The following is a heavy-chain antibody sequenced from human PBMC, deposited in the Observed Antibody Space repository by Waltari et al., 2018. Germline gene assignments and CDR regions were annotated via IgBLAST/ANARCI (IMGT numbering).Heavy chain of an antibody. J-gene: IGHJ6*04. D-gene: IGHD3-3*01. V-gene: IGHV4-34*01. CDR1: GGSFSGYY. CDR2: INHSGST. Sequence: QVQLQQWGAGLLKPSETLSLTCAVYGGSFSGYYWSWIRQPPGKGLEWIGEINHSGSTNYNPSLKSRVTISVDTSKNQFSLKLSSVTAADTAVYYCASVYPEWLGLDVWGKGTTVTVSS. CDR3: ASVYPEWLGLDV.